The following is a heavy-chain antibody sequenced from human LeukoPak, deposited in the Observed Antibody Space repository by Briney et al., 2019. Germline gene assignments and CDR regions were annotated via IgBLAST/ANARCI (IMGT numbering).Heavy chain of an antibody. CDR1: GYTFTSYD. CDR3: ARGGGRYCSGGSCYSYYYYGMDV. V-gene: IGHV1-8*01. J-gene: IGHJ6*02. CDR2: MNPNSGNT. Sequence: ASVKVSCKASGYTFTSYDINWVRQATGQGLEWMGWMNPNSGNTGYAQKFQGRVTMTRNTSISTAYMELSSLRSEDTAVYYCARGGGRYCSGGSCYSYYYYGMDVWGQGTTVTVSS. D-gene: IGHD2-15*01.